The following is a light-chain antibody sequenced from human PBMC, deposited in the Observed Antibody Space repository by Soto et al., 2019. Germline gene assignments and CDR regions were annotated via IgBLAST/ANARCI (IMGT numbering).Light chain of an antibody. CDR1: QSVSSSC. V-gene: IGKV3-20*01. J-gene: IGKJ1*01. Sequence: EMVLTQSPGTPSLSPGERATLSCRASQSVSSSCLAWYQQKPGQAPRLLIYGASSRATGMPDRFSGSGSGTGFTLTISRLEPEDFAVYYCQQYGSSSWTFGQGTKVDIK. CDR3: QQYGSSSWT. CDR2: GAS.